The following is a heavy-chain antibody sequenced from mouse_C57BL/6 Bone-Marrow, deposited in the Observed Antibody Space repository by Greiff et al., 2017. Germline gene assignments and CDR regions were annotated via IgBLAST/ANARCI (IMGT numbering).Heavy chain of an antibody. D-gene: IGHD1-1*01. CDR2: IYPGDGDT. CDR3: AREDCYGSSDGVAY. Sequence: QVQLKESGPELVKPGASVKISCKASGYAFSSSWMNWVKQRPGQGLEWIGRIYPGDGDTNYNGKFKGKATLTADKSSSTAYMQLSSLTSEDSAVYFCAREDCYGSSDGVAYWGQGTLVTVS. CDR1: GYAFSSSW. V-gene: IGHV1-82*01. J-gene: IGHJ4*01.